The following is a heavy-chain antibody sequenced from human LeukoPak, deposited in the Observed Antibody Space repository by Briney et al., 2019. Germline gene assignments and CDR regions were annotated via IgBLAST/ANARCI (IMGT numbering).Heavy chain of an antibody. CDR1: GYTFTSYD. D-gene: IGHD3-10*01. Sequence: ASVKVSCKASGYTFTSYDINWVRQATGQGLEWMGRMNPNSGNTGYAQKFQGRVTMTRNTSISTAYMELSSLRSEDTAVYYCARGRTGTRLNWFDPWGQGTLVTVSS. J-gene: IGHJ5*02. CDR3: ARGRTGTRLNWFDP. CDR2: MNPNSGNT. V-gene: IGHV1-8*01.